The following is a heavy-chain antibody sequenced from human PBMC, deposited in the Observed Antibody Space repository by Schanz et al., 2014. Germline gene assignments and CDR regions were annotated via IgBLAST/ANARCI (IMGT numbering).Heavy chain of an antibody. CDR2: ISGSGGST. Sequence: EVQLVESGGGLVKPGGSLRLSCAASGFTFSTHAMSWVRQAPGKGLEWVSSISGSGGSTYYADSVRGRFTVSRDNSKNTLYLEVNSLRPEDTALYYCARDNSHWLVDYWGQGTLVTVSS. CDR3: ARDNSHWLVDY. D-gene: IGHD6-19*01. CDR1: GFTFSTHA. V-gene: IGHV3-23*04. J-gene: IGHJ4*02.